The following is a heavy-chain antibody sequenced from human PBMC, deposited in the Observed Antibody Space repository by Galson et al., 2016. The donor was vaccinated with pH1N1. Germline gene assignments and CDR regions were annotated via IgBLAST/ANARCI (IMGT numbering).Heavy chain of an antibody. CDR1: GHSISSDSHY. V-gene: IGHV4-39*06. CDR2: VYFDGTT. CDR3: ASTKLVSGPLDMDV. D-gene: IGHD5/OR15-5a*01. J-gene: IGHJ6*03. Sequence: TLSLTCGVSGHSISSDSHYWGWIRPPPGKGLEWIGTVYFDGTTHHHPSLRCRVTISLDTSKNQFALELRSVTDADAAVYYCASTKLVSGPLDMDVWGKGTTVIVSS.